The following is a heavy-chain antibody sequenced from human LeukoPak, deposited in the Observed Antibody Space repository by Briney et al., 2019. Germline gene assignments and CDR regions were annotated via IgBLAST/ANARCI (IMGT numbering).Heavy chain of an antibody. D-gene: IGHD3-22*01. CDR3: ARDVPITMIVVVSYYFDY. J-gene: IGHJ4*02. Sequence: GGSLRLSCAASGFTFSSYWMSWVRQAPGKGLEWVANIKQDGSEKYYVDCVKGRFTISRDNAKNSLYLQMNSLRAEDTAVYYCARDVPITMIVVVSYYFDYWGQGTLVTVSS. CDR1: GFTFSSYW. CDR2: IKQDGSEK. V-gene: IGHV3-7*01.